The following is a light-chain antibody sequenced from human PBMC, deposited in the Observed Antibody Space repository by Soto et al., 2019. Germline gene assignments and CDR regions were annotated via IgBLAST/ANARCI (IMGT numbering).Light chain of an antibody. J-gene: IGKJ2*01. CDR2: AAS. V-gene: IGKV1-39*01. CDR1: QSISSY. Sequence: DIQMTQSPSSLSASVGDRVTITCRASQSISSYLNWYQQKPGKAPKLLIYAASSLQSGVPSRFSGSGSGTDFTLTISSLQPEDFATYSCQPSYSTPTFGQGTKLEI. CDR3: QPSYSTPT.